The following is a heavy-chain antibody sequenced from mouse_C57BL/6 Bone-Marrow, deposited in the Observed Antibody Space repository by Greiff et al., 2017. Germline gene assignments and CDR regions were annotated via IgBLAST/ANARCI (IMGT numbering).Heavy chain of an antibody. V-gene: IGHV5-15*04. J-gene: IGHJ1*03. Sequence: EVMLVESGGGLVQPGGSLKLSCAASGFTFSDYGMAWVRQAPRKGPEWVAFISNLAYSIYYADTVTGRFTLSRENAKNTLYLEMSSLRSEDTAMYYCSRDYYGSSYWYFDVWGTGTTVTVSS. CDR1: GFTFSDYG. D-gene: IGHD1-1*01. CDR3: SRDYYGSSYWYFDV. CDR2: ISNLAYSI.